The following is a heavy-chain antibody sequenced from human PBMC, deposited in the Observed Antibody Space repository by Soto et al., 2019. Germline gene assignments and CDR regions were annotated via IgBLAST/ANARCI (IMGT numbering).Heavy chain of an antibody. CDR3: AASQYYYYYYGMDV. CDR1: GFTFTSSA. J-gene: IGHJ6*02. Sequence: GASVKVSCKASGFTFTSSAVQWVRQARGQRLEWIGWIVVGSGNTNYAQKFQERVTITRDMSTSTAYMELGSLRSEDTAVYYCAASQYYYYYYGMDVWGQGTTVTVSS. CDR2: IVVGSGNT. V-gene: IGHV1-58*01.